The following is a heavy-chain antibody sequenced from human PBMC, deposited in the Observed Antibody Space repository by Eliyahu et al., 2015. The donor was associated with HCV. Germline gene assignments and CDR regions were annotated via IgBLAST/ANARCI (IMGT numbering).Heavy chain of an antibody. CDR2: VYYNGDT. CDR1: GDSIIXSSYY. CDR3: ARWVRYAVIKVGHFDR. D-gene: IGHD1-26*01. J-gene: IGHJ4*02. V-gene: IGHV4-39*02. Sequence: QVQLLESGPGLVKPAETLFLTCSVSGDSIIXSSYYWGWIRQAPGKELEWIGTVYYNGDTFYSPSLRSRVTVSVDTSKNHVSLELRSVAATDTAVYYCARWVRYAVIKVGHFDRWGQGTLVSVSS.